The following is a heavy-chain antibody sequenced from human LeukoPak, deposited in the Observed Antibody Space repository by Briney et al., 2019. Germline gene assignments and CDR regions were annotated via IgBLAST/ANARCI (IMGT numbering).Heavy chain of an antibody. CDR2: IIPILGIA. Sequence: SVKVSCKASGGTFSSYAISWVRQAPGQGLEWMGRIIPILGIANYAQKFQGRVTITADKSTSTAYMELSSLRSEDTAVYYCAKDCSSTSCYTDWGQGTLVTVSS. CDR1: GGTFSSYA. CDR3: AKDCSSTSCYTD. D-gene: IGHD2-2*02. V-gene: IGHV1-69*04. J-gene: IGHJ4*02.